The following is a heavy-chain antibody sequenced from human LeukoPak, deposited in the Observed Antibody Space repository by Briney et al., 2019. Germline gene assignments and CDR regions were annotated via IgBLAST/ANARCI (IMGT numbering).Heavy chain of an antibody. Sequence: ASVKVSCKASGYTFTGYYMHWVRQAPEQGLEWMGWINPNSGGTNYAQKFQGRVTMTRDTSISTAYMELSRLRSDDTAVYYCARALPPYRQQLVAGYWGQGTLVTVSS. V-gene: IGHV1-2*02. CDR2: INPNSGGT. D-gene: IGHD6-13*01. J-gene: IGHJ4*02. CDR1: GYTFTGYY. CDR3: ARALPPYRQQLVAGY.